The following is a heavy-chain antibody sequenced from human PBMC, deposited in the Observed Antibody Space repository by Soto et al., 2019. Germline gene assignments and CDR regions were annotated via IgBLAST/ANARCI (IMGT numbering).Heavy chain of an antibody. CDR3: ARSCSGGNCFSPFFDY. J-gene: IGHJ4*02. V-gene: IGHV1-46*01. CDR2: INPRGGST. CDR1: GYTLTTYN. Sequence: ASVKVSCKTSGYTLTTYNIHWVRQAPGQGLEWMGVINPRGGSTSFAPKFQGRVATTRDTSTNTVYMELSSLKFEDTAVYYCARSCSGGNCFSPFFDYWGQGTLVTVSS. D-gene: IGHD2-15*01.